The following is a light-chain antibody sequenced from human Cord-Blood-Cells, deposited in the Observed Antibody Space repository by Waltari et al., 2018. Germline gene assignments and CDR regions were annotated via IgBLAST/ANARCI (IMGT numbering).Light chain of an antibody. CDR1: SSDVGGYNY. Sequence: QSALTQPASVSGSPGQSLTISRTGTSSDVGGYNYVSWYQQHPGKAPKLMIYDVSNRPSGVSNRFSGSKSGNTASLTISGLQAEDEADYYCSSYTSSSTLVFGTGTKVTVL. J-gene: IGLJ1*01. V-gene: IGLV2-14*01. CDR3: SSYTSSSTLV. CDR2: DVS.